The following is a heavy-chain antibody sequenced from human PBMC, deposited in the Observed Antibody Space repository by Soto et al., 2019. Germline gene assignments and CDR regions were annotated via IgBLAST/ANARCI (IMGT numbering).Heavy chain of an antibody. CDR2: ISAYNGNT. CDR1: GYTFISYG. CDR3: GGEVYYYDRSGVDY. Sequence: QVQLVQSGAEVKKPGASVKVSCKASGYTFISYGISWVRQAPGQGLEWMGWISAYNGNTNYAQNLQGRVTMTTDTPTSTAYMELRSLRSDDTAVYYCGGEVYYYDRSGVDYWGQGTLVTVSS. V-gene: IGHV1-18*01. D-gene: IGHD3-22*01. J-gene: IGHJ4*02.